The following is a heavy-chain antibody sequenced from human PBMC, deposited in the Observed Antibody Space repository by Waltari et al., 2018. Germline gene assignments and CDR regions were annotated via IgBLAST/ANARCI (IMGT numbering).Heavy chain of an antibody. D-gene: IGHD3-22*01. CDR2: ISGYKGDT. V-gene: IGHV1-18*01. Sequence: QVQLVQSGAEVKKPAASVKVSCKASVHTCSNYGFSSVRQVPGQGLEWMGWISGYKGDTQYAQKFQGRVTMTTDTSTSTAYMEVRSLRSDDTAVYYCARGGFLKSIIIVVMDFDCWGQGTLVTVSS. CDR1: VHTCSNYG. CDR3: ARGGFLKSIIIVVMDFDC. J-gene: IGHJ4*02.